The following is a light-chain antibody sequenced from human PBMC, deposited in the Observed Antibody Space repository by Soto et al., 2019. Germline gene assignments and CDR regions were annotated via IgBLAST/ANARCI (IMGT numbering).Light chain of an antibody. J-gene: IGKJ2*01. Sequence: EIVMTQSPGTLSVSPGERATVSCRTSQSVGSNLAWYQQKPGQAPRLLIYGAFIRAPGFAVRFRGTGSGSEFTLTINSLQFEDGALDECHHYDKWSYTFGQGTNLVI. CDR2: GAF. V-gene: IGKV3-15*01. CDR3: HHYDKWSYT. CDR1: QSVGSN.